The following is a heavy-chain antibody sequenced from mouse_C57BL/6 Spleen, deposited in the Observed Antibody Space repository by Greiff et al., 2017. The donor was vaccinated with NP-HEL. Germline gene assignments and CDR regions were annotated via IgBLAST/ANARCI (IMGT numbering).Heavy chain of an antibody. CDR3: AREYSNYWYFDV. CDR2: ISSSGST. V-gene: IGHV3-4*01. D-gene: IGHD2-5*01. J-gene: IGHJ1*03. CDR1: GYSITNGNHW. Sequence: VQLQQSGPALVKPSQTVSLTCTVTGYSITNGNHWWNWIRQVSGSKLEWIGYISSSGSTDGNPSLKSRIYITRDTSKNQLFLQLNSVTTEDISTYSCAREYSNYWYFDVWGTGTTVTVSS.